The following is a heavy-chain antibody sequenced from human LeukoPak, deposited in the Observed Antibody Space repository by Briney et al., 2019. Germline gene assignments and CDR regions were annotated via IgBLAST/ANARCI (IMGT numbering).Heavy chain of an antibody. V-gene: IGHV1-69*13. CDR3: ANRHSSGYYSPFDY. Sequence: ASVKVSCKASGGTFSSYAISWVRQAPGQGREWMGGIIPIFGTANYAQKLQGRVTITADESTSTAYMELSSLRSEDTAVYYCANRHSSGYYSPFDYWGQGTLVTASS. J-gene: IGHJ4*02. D-gene: IGHD3-22*01. CDR1: GGTFSSYA. CDR2: IIPIFGTA.